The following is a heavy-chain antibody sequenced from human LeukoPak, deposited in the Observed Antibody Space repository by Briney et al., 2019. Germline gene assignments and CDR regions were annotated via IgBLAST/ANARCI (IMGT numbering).Heavy chain of an antibody. Sequence: GGSLRLSCAASGFTFSSYGMHWVRQAPGKGLEWVAVIWYDGSNKYYADSVKGRFTISRDNSKNTLYLQMNSLRAEDTAVYYCARMGQRLAFFDYWGQGTLVTVSS. CDR1: GFTFSSYG. D-gene: IGHD6-25*01. J-gene: IGHJ4*02. CDR2: IWYDGSNK. V-gene: IGHV3-33*01. CDR3: ARMGQRLAFFDY.